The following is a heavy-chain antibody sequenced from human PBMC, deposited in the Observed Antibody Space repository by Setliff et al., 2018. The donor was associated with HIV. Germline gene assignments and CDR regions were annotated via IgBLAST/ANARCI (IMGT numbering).Heavy chain of an antibody. D-gene: IGHD4-17*01. J-gene: IGHJ4*02. CDR3: AKDGYSDYLNSYFDY. V-gene: IGHV3-23*01. Sequence: GGSLRLSCEASGFTLRSYAMYWVRQAPGKGLEWVAGISGAGATTYYAGSVKGRFTISRDNSKDTLYLQMNSLRAEDTAVYYCAKDGYSDYLNSYFDYWGQGTLVTVS. CDR1: GFTLRSYA. CDR2: ISGAGATT.